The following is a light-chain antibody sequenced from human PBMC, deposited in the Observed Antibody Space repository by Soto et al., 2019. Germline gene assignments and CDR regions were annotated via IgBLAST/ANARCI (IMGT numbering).Light chain of an antibody. CDR3: LQHNTFPWT. CDR2: AAS. Sequence: AIQMTQSPSSLSASTGDRVTITCRASQGISSYLAWYQQKPGKAPKLLIYAASTLQSGVPSRFSGSGSGTDFTLTISSLQPEDFATYYCLQHNTFPWTFGQGTKVDIK. V-gene: IGKV1-8*01. J-gene: IGKJ1*01. CDR1: QGISSY.